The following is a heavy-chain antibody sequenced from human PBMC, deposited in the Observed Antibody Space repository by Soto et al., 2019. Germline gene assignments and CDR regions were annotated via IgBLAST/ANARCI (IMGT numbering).Heavy chain of an antibody. Sequence: PSETLSLTCAVYGGSFSGHYWSWVRQPPGRGLEWIGEINHSGSINFNPSLKSRVTFSLDTSKNQFSLKLNSVTAADTAVYYCATAIAVPVTGFDYWGQGTLVTVSS. V-gene: IGHV4-34*01. CDR1: GGSFSGHY. J-gene: IGHJ4*02. D-gene: IGHD6-19*01. CDR2: INHSGSI. CDR3: ATAIAVPVTGFDY.